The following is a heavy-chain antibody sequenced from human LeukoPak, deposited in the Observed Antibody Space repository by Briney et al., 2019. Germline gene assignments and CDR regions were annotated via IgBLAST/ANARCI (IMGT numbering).Heavy chain of an antibody. J-gene: IGHJ6*03. V-gene: IGHV3-9*01. CDR3: ARVNVRSYYMDV. CDR1: GFTFDDYA. CDR2: ISWNSGSI. Sequence: GGSLRLSCAASGFTFDDYAMHWVRQAPGKGLEWVSGISWNSGSIGYADSVKGRFTISRDNAKNSLYLQMNSLRAEDTALYHCARVNVRSYYMDVWGKGTTVTVSS.